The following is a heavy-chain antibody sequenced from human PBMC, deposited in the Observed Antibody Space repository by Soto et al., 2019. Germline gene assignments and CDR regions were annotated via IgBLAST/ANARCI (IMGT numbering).Heavy chain of an antibody. CDR2: IYYSGST. Sequence: PSETLSLTCTVSGGSISSSSYYWGWIRQPPGKGLEWIGSIYYSGSTYYNPSLKSRVTISVDTSKNQFSLKLSSVTAADTAVYYCAGSFSSSWYVYYYYYYMDVWGKGTTVTVSS. CDR3: AGSFSSSWYVYYYYYYMDV. D-gene: IGHD6-13*01. V-gene: IGHV4-39*01. CDR1: GGSISSSSYY. J-gene: IGHJ6*03.